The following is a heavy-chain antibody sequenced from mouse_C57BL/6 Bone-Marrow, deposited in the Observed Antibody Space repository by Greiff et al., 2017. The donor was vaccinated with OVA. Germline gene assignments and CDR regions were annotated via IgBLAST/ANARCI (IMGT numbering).Heavy chain of an antibody. CDR2: IYPGSGST. CDR1: GYTFTSYW. V-gene: IGHV1-55*01. CDR3: ARFRYDYDEKGY. D-gene: IGHD2-4*01. Sequence: QVQLQQPGAELVKPGASVKMSCKASGYTFTSYWITWVKQRPGQGLEWIGDIYPGSGSTNYNEKFKSKATLTVDTSSSTAYMQLSSLTSEDSAVYYCARFRYDYDEKGYWGQGTTLTVSS. J-gene: IGHJ2*01.